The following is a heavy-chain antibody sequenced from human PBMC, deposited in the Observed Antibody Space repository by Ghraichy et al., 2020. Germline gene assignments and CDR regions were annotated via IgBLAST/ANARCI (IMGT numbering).Heavy chain of an antibody. D-gene: IGHD2-15*01. CDR3: AREYCRGGRCFFGTGGSHFAT. CDR2: IKSDGSST. Sequence: LSLTCAASGFTLSNYWMHWVRQVPGKGLVWVSRIKSDGSSTIYADSVKGRFTISRDNAKNTLYLQMNSLRVEDTAVYYCAREYCRGGRCFFGTGGSHFATWGQGTLVTVSP. J-gene: IGHJ4*02. CDR1: GFTLSNYW. V-gene: IGHV3-74*01.